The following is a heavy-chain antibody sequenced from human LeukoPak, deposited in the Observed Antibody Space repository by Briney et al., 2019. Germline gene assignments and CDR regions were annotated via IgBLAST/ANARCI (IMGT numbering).Heavy chain of an antibody. D-gene: IGHD6-19*01. J-gene: IGHJ3*02. CDR1: GGSISSGDYY. Sequence: SQTLSLTCTVSGGSISSGDYYWTWIRQPPGKGLEWIGYIYYSGSTYYNLSLKSRVTISVDTSKNQFSLKLSSVTAADTAVYYCARQGASSGPMDAFDIWGQGTMVTVSS. CDR3: ARQGASSGPMDAFDI. CDR2: IYYSGST. V-gene: IGHV4-30-4*01.